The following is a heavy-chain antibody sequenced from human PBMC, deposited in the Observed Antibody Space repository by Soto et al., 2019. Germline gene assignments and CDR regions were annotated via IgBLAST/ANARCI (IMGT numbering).Heavy chain of an antibody. J-gene: IGHJ4*02. CDR2: ISDRTQNYAT. CDR1: GFSFSGAV. V-gene: IGHV3-73*02. Sequence: EVQVVESGGGLVQPGGSLKLSCAASGFSFSGAVMHWVRQASGKGLEWVGRISDRTQNYATTYAASVQGRVTISRDDSKDTAYLQMNRLKTEDTSLYFCIHYGSGSYSTDYWGWGTLVTVSS. CDR3: IHYGSGSYSTDY. D-gene: IGHD3-10*01.